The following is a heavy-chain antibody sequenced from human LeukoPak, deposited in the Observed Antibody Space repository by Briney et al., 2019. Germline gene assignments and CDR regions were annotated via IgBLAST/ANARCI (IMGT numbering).Heavy chain of an antibody. CDR2: IIPIFGTA. J-gene: IGHJ6*02. V-gene: IGHV1-69*01. Sequence: GASVKVSCKASGGTFSSYTISWVRQAPGQGLEWMGGIIPIFGTANYAQRLQGRVTITADESTSTAYMELSSLRSEDTAVYYCAKLTHLDTHSYYYGMDVWGQGTTVTVSS. CDR1: GGTFSSYT. D-gene: IGHD4-23*01. CDR3: AKLTHLDTHSYYYGMDV.